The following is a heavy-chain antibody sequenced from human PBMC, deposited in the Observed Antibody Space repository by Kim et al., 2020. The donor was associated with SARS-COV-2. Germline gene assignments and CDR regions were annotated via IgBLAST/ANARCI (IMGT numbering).Heavy chain of an antibody. Sequence: SETLSLTCTVSGGSINSYYWSWIRQPPGKGLEWIGHTDNSGSTNYNPSLMSRVTISVDTSKNQFSLKLTSVTAADTAVYYCARFRLGSGSSDYWGQGTLV. J-gene: IGHJ4*02. CDR2: TDNSGST. CDR3: ARFRLGSGSSDY. CDR1: GGSINSYY. D-gene: IGHD3-10*01. V-gene: IGHV4-59*08.